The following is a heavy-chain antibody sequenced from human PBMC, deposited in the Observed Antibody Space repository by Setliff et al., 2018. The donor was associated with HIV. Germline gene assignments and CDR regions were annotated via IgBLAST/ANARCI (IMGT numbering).Heavy chain of an antibody. CDR3: ARLPISMVRGVISYFDY. CDR1: GGSISSSSHY. J-gene: IGHJ4*02. D-gene: IGHD3-10*01. CDR2: IYYSGST. V-gene: IGHV4-39*01. Sequence: PSETLSLTCTVSGGSISSSSHYWGWIRQPPGKGLEWIGSIYYSGSTYYNPSLKSRVTISVDTSKNQFSLKLSSVTAADTAVYYCARLPISMVRGVISYFDYWGQGTLVT.